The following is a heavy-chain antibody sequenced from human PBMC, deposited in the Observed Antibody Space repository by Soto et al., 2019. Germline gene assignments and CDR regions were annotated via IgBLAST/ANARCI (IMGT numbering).Heavy chain of an antibody. J-gene: IGHJ4*02. CDR2: IYYSGST. D-gene: IGHD2-21*02. Sequence: SETLSLTCTVSGGSISSYYWSWIRQPPGKGLEWIGYIYYSGSTNYNPSLKSRVTISVGTSKNQFSLKLSSVTAADTAVYYCAGMYYCGGDCYTFDYWGQGTLVTVS. V-gene: IGHV4-59*01. CDR1: GGSISSYY. CDR3: AGMYYCGGDCYTFDY.